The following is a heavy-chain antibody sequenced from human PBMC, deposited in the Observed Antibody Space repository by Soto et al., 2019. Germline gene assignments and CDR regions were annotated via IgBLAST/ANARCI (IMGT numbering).Heavy chain of an antibody. D-gene: IGHD3-3*01. Sequence: PSETLSLTCTVSGGSISSYYWTWIRQPPGKGLEWIGYVYYTGSTGYNSSLRSRVTISVDTSKNQISLRLTSVSAADTAVYYCARGHDSPGWFDPWGPGTLVTVSS. CDR3: ARGHDSPGWFDP. CDR1: GGSISSYY. J-gene: IGHJ5*02. CDR2: VYYTGST. V-gene: IGHV4-59*01.